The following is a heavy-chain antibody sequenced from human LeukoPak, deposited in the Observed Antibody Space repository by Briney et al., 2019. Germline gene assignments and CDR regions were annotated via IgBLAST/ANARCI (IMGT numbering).Heavy chain of an antibody. V-gene: IGHV4-34*01. D-gene: IGHD5-12*01. CDR3: ARCGYDFYYYYMDV. CDR1: GGSFSGYY. CDR2: INHSGST. J-gene: IGHJ6*03. Sequence: PSETLSLTCAVYGGSFSGYYWSWVRQPPGKGLEWIGEINHSGSTNYNPSLKSRVTISADTSKNQFSLKLSSVTAADTAVYYCARCGYDFYYYYMDVWGKGTTVTVSS.